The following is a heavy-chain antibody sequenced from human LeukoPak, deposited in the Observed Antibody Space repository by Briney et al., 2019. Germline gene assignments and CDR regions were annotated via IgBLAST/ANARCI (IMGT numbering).Heavy chain of an antibody. CDR1: GCTFSSYA. Sequence: GGSLRLSCAASGCTFSSYAMSWVRQAPGKGLEWVSAISGSGGSTYYADSVKGRFTISRDNSKNTLYLQMNSLRAEDTAVHYCAKDVKEQQLARIDYWGQGTLVTVSS. V-gene: IGHV3-23*01. CDR2: ISGSGGST. J-gene: IGHJ4*02. D-gene: IGHD6-13*01. CDR3: AKDVKEQQLARIDY.